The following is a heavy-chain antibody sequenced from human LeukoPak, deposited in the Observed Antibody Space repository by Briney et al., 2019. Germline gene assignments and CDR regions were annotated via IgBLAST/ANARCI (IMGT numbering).Heavy chain of an antibody. V-gene: IGHV1-2*02. CDR3: AKGDSSSVPQKGPDY. D-gene: IGHD6-13*01. J-gene: IGHJ4*02. Sequence: ASVKVSCKASGYTSTGYYMHWVRQAPGQGLEWMGWINPNSGGTNYAQKFQGRVTMTRDTSISTAYMELSRLRSDDTAVYYCAKGDSSSVPQKGPDYWGQGTLVTVSS. CDR1: GYTSTGYY. CDR2: INPNSGGT.